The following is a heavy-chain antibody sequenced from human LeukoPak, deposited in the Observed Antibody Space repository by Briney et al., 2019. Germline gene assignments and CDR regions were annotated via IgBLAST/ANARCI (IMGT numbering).Heavy chain of an antibody. CDR2: IYYSGSA. J-gene: IGHJ4*02. V-gene: IGHV4-61*05. D-gene: IGHD6-13*01. CDR3: ARVDSSNWYEYRGYFDY. Sequence: SETLSLTCTVSGGSISSSSYYWGWIRQPPGKGLEWIGYIYYSGSANYNPPLKSRVTISVDTSKNQFSLKLSSVTAADTAVYYCARVDSSNWYEYRGYFDYWGQGTLVTVSS. CDR1: GGSISSSSYY.